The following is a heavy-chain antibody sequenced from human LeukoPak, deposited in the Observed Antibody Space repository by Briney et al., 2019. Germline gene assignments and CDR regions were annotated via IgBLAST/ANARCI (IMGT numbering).Heavy chain of an antibody. CDR3: ARVVVPAAIPVWSDY. V-gene: IGHV1-18*01. D-gene: IGHD2-2*02. J-gene: IGHJ4*02. CDR2: ISAYNGNT. CDR1: GYTFTSYG. Sequence: ASVKVSCKASGYTFTSYGISWVRQAPGQGLEWMGWISAYNGNTNYAQKLQGRVTMTTDTSTSTAYMELRSLRSDDTAVYYCARVVVPAAIPVWSDYWGQGTLVTVSS.